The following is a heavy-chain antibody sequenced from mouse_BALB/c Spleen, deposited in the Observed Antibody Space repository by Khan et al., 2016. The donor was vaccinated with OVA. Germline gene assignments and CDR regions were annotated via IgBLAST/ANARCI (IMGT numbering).Heavy chain of an antibody. CDR2: IWSDGST. CDR1: GFSLTNYG. CDR3: ARQPYYHYNIMDY. V-gene: IGHV2-6-1*01. D-gene: IGHD2-10*01. Sequence: QVQLKESGPGLVAPSQSLSITCTISGFSLTNYGVHWVRQPPGKGLEWLVVIWSDGSTNYNSALKSRLTMSKDNSKSQVFLKMNSLQTDDTAMYFCARQPYYHYNIMDYWGQGTSVTVSS. J-gene: IGHJ4*01.